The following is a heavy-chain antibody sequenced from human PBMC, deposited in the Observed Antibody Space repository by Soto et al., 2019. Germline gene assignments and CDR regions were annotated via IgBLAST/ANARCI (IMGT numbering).Heavy chain of an antibody. Sequence: QVQLQESGPGLVKPSETLSLTCTVSGGSVSSGSYYWSWFRQPPGKGLEWIGYIYYSGSTNYNPSLKGRVTISVDTSKIQLYLKLSSVTASDTAVYYCARVATVTTSIYYYHVMDVWGQGTTVTVSS. CDR1: GGSVSSGSYY. CDR2: IYYSGST. J-gene: IGHJ6*02. V-gene: IGHV4-61*01. D-gene: IGHD4-4*01. CDR3: ARVATVTTSIYYYHVMDV.